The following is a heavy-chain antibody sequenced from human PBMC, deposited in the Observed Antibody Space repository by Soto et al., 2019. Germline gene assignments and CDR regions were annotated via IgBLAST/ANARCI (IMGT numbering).Heavy chain of an antibody. CDR3: ARGCSGGSCYYFDY. Sequence: ASVKVSCKASGYTFTGYYMHWVRQAPGQGLEWMGWINPNSGGTNYAQKFQGWVTMTRDTSISTAYMELSRLRSDDTAVYYCARGCSGGSCYYFDYLGQGTLVTVSS. J-gene: IGHJ4*02. CDR2: INPNSGGT. CDR1: GYTFTGYY. V-gene: IGHV1-2*04. D-gene: IGHD2-15*01.